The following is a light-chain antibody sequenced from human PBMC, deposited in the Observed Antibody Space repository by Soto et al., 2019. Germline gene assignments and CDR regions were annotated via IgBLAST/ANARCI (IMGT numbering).Light chain of an antibody. Sequence: EIVLTQSPATLSLSPGERATLSCRASQSVSSYLAWYQQKTGQAPRLLIYDASNRATGIPARFSGSGSGTDFTLTISSREPEDFAVYYCQQRSNWPLTFGGGKKVEIK. CDR3: QQRSNWPLT. V-gene: IGKV3-11*01. CDR1: QSVSSY. J-gene: IGKJ4*01. CDR2: DAS.